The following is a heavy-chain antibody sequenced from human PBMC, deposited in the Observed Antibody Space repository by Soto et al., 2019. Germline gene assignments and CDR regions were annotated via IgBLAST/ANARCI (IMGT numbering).Heavy chain of an antibody. CDR2: ISSSSSYI. Sequence: GRSLRVSSGASGFTFRGYSMNWVRQTPGKGLEWVSSISSSSSYIYYADSVKGRFTISRDNAKNSLYLQMNSLRAEDTAVYYCARDPDAGRADFEGWFDPWGQGTLVTVSS. CDR1: GFTFRGYS. J-gene: IGHJ5*02. V-gene: IGHV3-21*01. D-gene: IGHD3-3*01. CDR3: ARDPDAGRADFEGWFDP.